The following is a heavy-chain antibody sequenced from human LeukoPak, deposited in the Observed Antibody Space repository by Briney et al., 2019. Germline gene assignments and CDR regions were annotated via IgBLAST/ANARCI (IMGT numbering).Heavy chain of an antibody. CDR2: IIPIFGTA. D-gene: IGHD6-13*01. CDR3: ASGAAAGTWAFDI. Sequence: SVKVSCKASGGTFSSYAISWVRQAPGQGLEWMGGIIPIFGTANYAQKFQGRVTITADKSTSTAYMELSSLRSEDTAVYYCASGAAAGTWAFDIWGQGTMVTVSS. J-gene: IGHJ3*02. CDR1: GGTFSSYA. V-gene: IGHV1-69*06.